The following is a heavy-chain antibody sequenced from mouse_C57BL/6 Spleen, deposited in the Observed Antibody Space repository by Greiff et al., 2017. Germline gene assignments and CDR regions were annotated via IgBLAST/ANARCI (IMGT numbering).Heavy chain of an antibody. CDR3: ARSSSSGSYYFDY. J-gene: IGHJ2*01. V-gene: IGHV1-63*01. D-gene: IGHD3-2*02. CDR1: GYTFTNYW. CDR2: IYPGGGYT. Sequence: VQLQQSGAELVRPGTSVKMSCKASGYTFTNYWIGWAKQRPGHGLEWIGDIYPGGGYTNYNEKFKGKATLTADKSSSTAYMQFSSLTSEDSAIYYCARSSSSGSYYFDYWGQGTTLTVSS.